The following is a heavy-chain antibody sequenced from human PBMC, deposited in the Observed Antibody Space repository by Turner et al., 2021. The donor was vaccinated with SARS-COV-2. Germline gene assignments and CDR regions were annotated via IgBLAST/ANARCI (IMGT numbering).Heavy chain of an antibody. CDR2: INWNSGNI. D-gene: IGHD6-19*01. Sequence: EVQLVESGGGLVQPGRSLRLSCASPGFTFHDYAMHWGRQAQGKGLEGVSGINWNSGNIGYADSVKGRFTISRDNAKNALYLQMNNLGPEETAFYYCVKDQKQWLVYLAYWGQGTLVTVSS. V-gene: IGHV3-9*01. J-gene: IGHJ4*02. CDR1: GFTFHDYA. CDR3: VKDQKQWLVYLAY.